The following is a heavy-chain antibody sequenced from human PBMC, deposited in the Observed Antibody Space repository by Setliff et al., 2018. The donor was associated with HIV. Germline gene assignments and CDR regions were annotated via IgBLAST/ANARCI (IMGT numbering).Heavy chain of an antibody. D-gene: IGHD6-13*01. J-gene: IGHJ4*02. CDR2: IYHSGST. Sequence: SETLSLTCAVSGGSISSGGYSWSWIRQPPGKGLEWIGYIYHSGSTYYNPSLKSRVTISVDRSKNQFPLKLSSVTAADTAVYYCARGPGGIAAYWGQGTLVTVSS. CDR1: GGSISSGGYS. V-gene: IGHV4-30-2*01. CDR3: ARGPGGIAAY.